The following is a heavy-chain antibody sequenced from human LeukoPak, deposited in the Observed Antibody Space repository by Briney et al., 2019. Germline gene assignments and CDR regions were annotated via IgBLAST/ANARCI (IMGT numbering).Heavy chain of an antibody. CDR2: INHSGST. CDR3: ARGEIVVVSRAFDI. D-gene: IGHD2-2*01. V-gene: IGHV4-34*01. Sequence: SETLSLTCAVYGGSFSGYYWSWIRQPPGKGLEWIGEINHSGSTNYNPSLKSRATISVDTSKNQFSLKLSSVTAADTAVYYCARGEIVVVSRAFDIWGQGTMVTVSS. J-gene: IGHJ3*02. CDR1: GGSFSGYY.